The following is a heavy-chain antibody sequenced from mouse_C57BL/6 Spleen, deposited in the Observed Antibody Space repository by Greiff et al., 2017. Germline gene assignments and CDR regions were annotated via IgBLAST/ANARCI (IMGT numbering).Heavy chain of an antibody. V-gene: IGHV5-9-1*02. CDR3: TRTGTVVGFDY. J-gene: IGHJ2*01. CDR2: ISSGGDYI. Sequence: EVNVVESGEGLVKPGGSLKLSCAASGFTFSSYAMSWVRQTPEKRLEWVAYISSGGDYIYYADTVKGRFPISRDNARNTLYLQMSSLKSEDTAMYYCTRTGTVVGFDYWGQGTTLTVSS. D-gene: IGHD1-1*01. CDR1: GFTFSSYA.